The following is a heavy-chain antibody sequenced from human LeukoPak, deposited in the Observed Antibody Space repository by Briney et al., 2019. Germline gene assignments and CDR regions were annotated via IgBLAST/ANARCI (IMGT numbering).Heavy chain of an antibody. V-gene: IGHV3-74*01. J-gene: IGHJ4*02. CDR2: INSDGIST. D-gene: IGHD3-22*01. CDR1: GFTFSSYW. CDR3: ARDLNGHYLIY. Sequence: GGSLRLSCAASGFTFSSYWMHWVRQAPGKGLVWVSRINSDGISTSYADSVKGRFTISRDNAKNTLYVQMNSLRAEDTAVYYCARDLNGHYLIYWGQGTLVTVSS.